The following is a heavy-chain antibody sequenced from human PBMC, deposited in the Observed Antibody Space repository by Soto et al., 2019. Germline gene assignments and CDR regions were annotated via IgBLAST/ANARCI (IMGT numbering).Heavy chain of an antibody. Sequence: PSETLSLTWAVSGGSIISSNWWNWVRQPPGKGLEWIGEIYHSGSTYYKPSLKSRVAMSVDTSKNQFSLKLTSATAADTAVYYCARRDCSGSTSHFYFDYWGQGVLVTVSS. J-gene: IGHJ4*02. V-gene: IGHV4-4*02. CDR2: IYHSGST. D-gene: IGHD3-10*02. CDR1: GGSIISSNW. CDR3: ARRDCSGSTSHFYFDY.